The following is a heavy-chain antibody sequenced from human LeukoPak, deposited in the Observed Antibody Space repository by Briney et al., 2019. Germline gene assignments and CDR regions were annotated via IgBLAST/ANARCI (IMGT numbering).Heavy chain of an antibody. Sequence: GGSLRLSCAASGFTFNSHAMYWVCQAPGKGLEWVSGIVGSGGSSYCAESVRGRFTISRDNSKNTVYMQMNSLGDEDTALFYCAKTTFGYSSGRSPGWPVDYWGQGTVVTVSS. CDR2: IVGSGGSS. J-gene: IGHJ4*02. V-gene: IGHV3-23*01. CDR3: AKTTFGYSSGRSPGWPVDY. CDR1: GFTFNSHA. D-gene: IGHD6-19*01.